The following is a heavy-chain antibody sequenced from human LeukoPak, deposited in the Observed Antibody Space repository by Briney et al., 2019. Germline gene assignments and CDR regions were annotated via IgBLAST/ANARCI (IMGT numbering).Heavy chain of an antibody. Sequence: GGSLRLSCAASGFTFSSYGMHWVRQAPGKGLEWVAVISYDGSNKYYADSVKGRFTISRDNPKNTLYLQMNSLRAEDTAEYYCARSTGGYDGLFDYWGQGTLVTVSS. V-gene: IGHV3-30*03. J-gene: IGHJ4*02. CDR2: ISYDGSNK. D-gene: IGHD5-12*01. CDR3: ARSTGGYDGLFDY. CDR1: GFTFSSYG.